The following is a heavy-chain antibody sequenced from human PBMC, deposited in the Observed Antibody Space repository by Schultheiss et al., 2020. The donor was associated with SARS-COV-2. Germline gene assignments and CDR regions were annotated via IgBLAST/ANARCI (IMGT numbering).Heavy chain of an antibody. D-gene: IGHD4-11*01. CDR2: IWYDGSNK. CDR3: ARAGDSNGPMGV. CDR1: GFTFCSYG. V-gene: IGHV3-33*01. J-gene: IGHJ6*03. Sequence: GGSLRLSCAASGFTFCSYGMHWVRQAPGKGLEWVAVIWYDGSNKYYADSVKGRFTISRDNSKNTLYLQMNSLRAEDTAVYYCARAGDSNGPMGVWGKGTTVTVSS.